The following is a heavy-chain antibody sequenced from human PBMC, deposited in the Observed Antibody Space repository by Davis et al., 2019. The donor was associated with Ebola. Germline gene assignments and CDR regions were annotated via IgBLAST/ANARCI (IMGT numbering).Heavy chain of an antibody. CDR2: MNPNSGNT. D-gene: IGHD2-21*01. Sequence: ASVKVSCKASGYTFTSYAMHWVRQAPGQGLEWMGWMNPNSGNTGYAQKFQGRVTMTRNTSISTAYMELSSLRSEDTAVYYCARFRGGVDYWGQGTLVTVSS. J-gene: IGHJ4*02. V-gene: IGHV1-8*02. CDR3: ARFRGGVDY. CDR1: GYTFTSYA.